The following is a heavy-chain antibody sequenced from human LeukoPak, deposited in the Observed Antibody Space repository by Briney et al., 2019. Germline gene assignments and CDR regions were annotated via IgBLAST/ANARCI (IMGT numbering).Heavy chain of an antibody. CDR2: MIPIFGTA. CDR1: GGTFIRYA. D-gene: IGHD2-15*01. Sequence: ASVKVSCKASGGTFIRYAISSVRQAPGQGLEWMGGMIPIFGTANYGQKFQGRVTITTDESTSTAYMELSSLRSEDTAVYYCARDYRILLQPPTYYYYYYMDVWGKGTAVTLSS. J-gene: IGHJ6*03. V-gene: IGHV1-69*05. CDR3: ARDYRILLQPPTYYYYYYMDV.